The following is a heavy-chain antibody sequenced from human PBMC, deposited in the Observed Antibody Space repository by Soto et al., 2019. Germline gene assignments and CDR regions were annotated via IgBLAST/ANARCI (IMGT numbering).Heavy chain of an antibody. D-gene: IGHD3-10*01. CDR2: VSTTSTSP. CDR1: GFSSSNYE. Sequence: EVQLVESGGGLVQPGGSLRLSCTASGFSSSNYEMIWIRQAPGKGLEWISRVSTTSTSPYYADSVRGRFTVSRDTAKSSVYLQMNSLRAEDTGRYYCARDGHRGPSDAFDVWGQGAMVIVSS. J-gene: IGHJ3*01. V-gene: IGHV3-48*03. CDR3: ARDGHRGPSDAFDV.